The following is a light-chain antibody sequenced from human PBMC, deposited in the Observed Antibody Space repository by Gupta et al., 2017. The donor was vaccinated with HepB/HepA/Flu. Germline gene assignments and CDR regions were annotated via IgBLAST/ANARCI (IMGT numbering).Light chain of an antibody. CDR3: SAWDTSLRVWL. CDR2: RND. J-gene: IGLJ3*02. Sequence: QAGLTQSPSVSKGLRQTATLTCTGNNNNIGIEGATWLQQHQGHPPKLLSYRNDNRPSGISERFSASRSGNTAILTITELQPEDEADYYCSAWDTSLRVWLFGGGTKLTVL. V-gene: IGLV10-54*04. CDR1: NNNIGIEG.